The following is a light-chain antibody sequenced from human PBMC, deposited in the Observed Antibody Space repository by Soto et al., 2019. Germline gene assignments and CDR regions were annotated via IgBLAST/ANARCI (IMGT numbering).Light chain of an antibody. Sequence: DIQMTQSPSTLSASAGDRVTITCLASQNIDMYLAWYQQKPGQAPSLLIYRASSLQSGVPSRFSGSHSGTEFTLTISSLQPEDFATYYCQHSITYQWTFGQGPKVDIK. CDR3: QHSITYQWT. J-gene: IGKJ1*01. V-gene: IGKV1-5*03. CDR1: QNIDMY. CDR2: RAS.